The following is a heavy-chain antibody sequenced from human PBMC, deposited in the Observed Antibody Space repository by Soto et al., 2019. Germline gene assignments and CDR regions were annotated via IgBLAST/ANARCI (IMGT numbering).Heavy chain of an antibody. CDR3: TRLDYDSSGYYRDY. D-gene: IGHD3-22*01. Sequence: GGSLRLSCAASGFTFSGSAMHWVRQASGKGLEWVGRIRSKVDNYATAYGASVKGRITISRDDSKTTAYLQMNSLKTEDTAVYYCTRLDYDSSGYYRDYWGQGILVTVSS. CDR2: IRSKVDNYAT. CDR1: GFTFSGSA. J-gene: IGHJ4*02. V-gene: IGHV3-73*01.